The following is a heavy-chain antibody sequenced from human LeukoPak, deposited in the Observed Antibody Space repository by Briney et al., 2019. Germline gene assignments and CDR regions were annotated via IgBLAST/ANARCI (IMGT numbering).Heavy chain of an antibody. Sequence: GGSLRLSCAASGFTFSSYEMNWVRQAPGKGLEWVSYISSSGSTIYYADSVKGRFTISRDNAKNSLYLQMNSLRAEDTAVYYCARAMFPGIAAAGTDCWGQGTLVTVSS. V-gene: IGHV3-48*03. CDR1: GFTFSSYE. J-gene: IGHJ4*02. CDR3: ARAMFPGIAAAGTDC. CDR2: ISSSGSTI. D-gene: IGHD6-13*01.